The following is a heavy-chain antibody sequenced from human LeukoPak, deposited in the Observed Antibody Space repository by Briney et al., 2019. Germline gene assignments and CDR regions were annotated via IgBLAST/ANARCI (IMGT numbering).Heavy chain of an antibody. Sequence: ASVKVSCKASGFTFTSSALQWVRRARGQRLEWIGWIVVDSGNTNYAQKFQERVTITKDMSTSTAYMELRSLRSEDTAVYYCAAAYNWNDFDYWGQGTLVTVSS. CDR1: GFTFTSSA. D-gene: IGHD1-20*01. V-gene: IGHV1-58*01. CDR3: AAAYNWNDFDY. J-gene: IGHJ4*02. CDR2: IVVDSGNT.